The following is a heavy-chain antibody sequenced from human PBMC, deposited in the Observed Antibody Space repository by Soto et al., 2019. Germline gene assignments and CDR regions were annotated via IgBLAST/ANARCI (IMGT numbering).Heavy chain of an antibody. CDR3: ARSRQLVYYFDY. V-gene: IGHV1-2*02. CDR1: GYTFTGYY. CDR2: INPNSGGT. J-gene: IGHJ4*02. D-gene: IGHD6-13*01. Sequence: ASVKVSCKASGYTFTGYYMHWVRQAPGQGLEWMGWINPNSGGTNYAQKFQGRVTMTRDTSISTAYMELSRLRSDETAVYYCARSRQLVYYFDYRGQGTLVTVS.